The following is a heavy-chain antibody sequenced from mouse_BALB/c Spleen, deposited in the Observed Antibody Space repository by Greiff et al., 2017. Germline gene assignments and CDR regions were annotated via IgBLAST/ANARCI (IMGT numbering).Heavy chain of an antibody. J-gene: IGHJ4*01. CDR1: GYTFTSYW. CDR2: IDPSDSYT. D-gene: IGHD1-1*01. Sequence: QVQLQQPGAELVKPGASVKISCTASGYTFTSYWMYWVKQRPGQGLEWIGEIDPSDSYTNNNQKFKDKATLTVDKSSSAAYMQLSSLTSEDSAVYCCERRGVVAPYYAMDYWGQGTSVTVSS. CDR3: ERRGVVAPYYAMDY. V-gene: IGHV1S126*01.